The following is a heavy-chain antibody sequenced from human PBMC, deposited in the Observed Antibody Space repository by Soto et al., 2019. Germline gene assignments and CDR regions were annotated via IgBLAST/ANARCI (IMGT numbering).Heavy chain of an antibody. CDR2: ISYDGSNK. CDR1: GFTFSSYG. J-gene: IGHJ6*04. V-gene: IGHV3-30*18. CDR3: AKDYDFWSGYYSGSSMDV. D-gene: IGHD3-3*01. Sequence: QVQLVESGGGVVQPGRSLRLSCAASGFTFSSYGMHWVRQAPGKGLEWVAVISYDGSNKYYADSVKGRFTISRDNSKNTLYLQMNSLRAEDTAVYYCAKDYDFWSGYYSGSSMDVWGKGTTVTVSS.